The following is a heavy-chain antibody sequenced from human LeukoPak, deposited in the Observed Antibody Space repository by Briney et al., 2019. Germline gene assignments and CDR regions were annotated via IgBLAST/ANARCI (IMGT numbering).Heavy chain of an antibody. CDR2: IIPIFGTA. Sequence: VASVKVSCKASGGTFSSYAISWVRQAPGQGLEWMGGIIPIFGTANYAQKFQGRVTITTDESTSTAYMELSSLRSEDTAVYYCARDQGAGYSGYDSPGAYYAFDIWGQGTMVTVSS. CDR1: GGTFSSYA. J-gene: IGHJ3*02. D-gene: IGHD5-12*01. CDR3: ARDQGAGYSGYDSPGAYYAFDI. V-gene: IGHV1-69*05.